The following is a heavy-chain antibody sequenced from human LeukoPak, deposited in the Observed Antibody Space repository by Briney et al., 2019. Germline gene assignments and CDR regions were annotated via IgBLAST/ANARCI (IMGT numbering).Heavy chain of an antibody. CDR2: ITPSSGST. D-gene: IGHD5-12*01. CDR3: ARGSGGGYGGRYFDS. Sequence: ASVTVSCKASGYTFTSYYMHWVRQAPGQGLEWMGIITPSSGSTSYTQKFQGRVTMTRDTSTSTVYMELSSLRSEDTAVFYCARGSGGGYGGRYFDSWGQGTLVTVSS. J-gene: IGHJ4*02. CDR1: GYTFTSYY. V-gene: IGHV1-46*01.